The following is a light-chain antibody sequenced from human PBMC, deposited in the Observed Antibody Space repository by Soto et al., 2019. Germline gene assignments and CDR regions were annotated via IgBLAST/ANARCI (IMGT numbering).Light chain of an antibody. CDR1: QYITSY. CDR3: QQYYSYPRT. J-gene: IGKJ1*01. V-gene: IGKV1-8*01. Sequence: AIRMTQSPSSLSASTGDRVTITCRASQYITSYLAWYQQKPGKAPKLLIYAASTLQSGVPSRFGGSRFGTDFTLTITCLQSEDFETYYCQQYYSYPRTFGQGTKVEIK. CDR2: AAS.